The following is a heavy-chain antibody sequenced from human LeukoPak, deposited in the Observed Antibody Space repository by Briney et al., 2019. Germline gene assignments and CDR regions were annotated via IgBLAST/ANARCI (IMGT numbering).Heavy chain of an antibody. CDR3: ARVMGSPTGTTDY. CDR2: INPNSGGT. V-gene: IGHV1-2*02. D-gene: IGHD1-7*01. Sequence: GASVKVSCKASGYTFINYDISWVRQAPGQGLEWMGWINPNSGGTNYAQKFQGRVTMTRDTSISTAYMELSRLRSDDTAVYYCARVMGSPTGTTDYWGQGTLVTVSS. CDR1: GYTFINYD. J-gene: IGHJ4*02.